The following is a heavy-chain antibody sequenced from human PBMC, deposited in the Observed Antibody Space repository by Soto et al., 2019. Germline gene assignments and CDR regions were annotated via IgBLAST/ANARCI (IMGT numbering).Heavy chain of an antibody. CDR3: ARVSATGWVLYDY. Sequence: PSETLSLTCAVSGVSISSRYWWSWVRQTPGKGLEWIGEAYHSGSTNYNPSLKSRVTISVDKSKNQLFLKLSSVTAADTAVYYCARVSATGWVLYDYWGQGTLVTVSS. CDR2: AYHSGST. D-gene: IGHD3-3*01. J-gene: IGHJ4*02. V-gene: IGHV4-4*02. CDR1: GVSISSRYW.